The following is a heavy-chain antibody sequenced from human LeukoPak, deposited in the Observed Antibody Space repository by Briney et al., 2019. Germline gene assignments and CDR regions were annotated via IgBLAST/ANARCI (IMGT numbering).Heavy chain of an antibody. V-gene: IGHV3-30*04. J-gene: IGHJ4*02. CDR1: GFTFGDYA. CDR3: AKGSSGLDY. CDR2: ISYDGSNK. Sequence: GGSLRLSCTASGFTFGDYAMSWFRQAPGKGLEWVAVISYDGSNKYYADSVKGRFTISRDNSKNTLYLQMNSLRAEDTAVYYCAKGSSGLDYWGQGTLVIVSS. D-gene: IGHD6-19*01.